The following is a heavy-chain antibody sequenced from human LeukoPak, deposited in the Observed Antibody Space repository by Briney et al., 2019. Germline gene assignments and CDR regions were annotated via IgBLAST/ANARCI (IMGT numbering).Heavy chain of an antibody. D-gene: IGHD4-23*01. V-gene: IGHV3-66*01. CDR1: GFAVGSNY. CDR3: ARVPVLGTRENSQR. CDR2: IYSGGSR. Sequence: PGGSLRLSCVVSGFAVGSNYMSWVRQAPGKGLEWVSIIYSGGSRYYADSVKGRFTISRDISQNTLFLEMNSLRVEDTAVYYCARVPVLGTRENSQRWGQGTLVTVSS. J-gene: IGHJ1*01.